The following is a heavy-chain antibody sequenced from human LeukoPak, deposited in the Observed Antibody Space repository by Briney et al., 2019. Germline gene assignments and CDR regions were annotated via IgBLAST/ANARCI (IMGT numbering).Heavy chain of an antibody. CDR1: GFTFSSYS. Sequence: GSLRLSCAASGFTFSSYSTNWVRQAPGKGLEWVSSFSSSSSYIYYADSVKGRFTISRDNAKNTLYLQMNSLRAEDTAVYYCAKKGGYCSSTSCYSWFDPWGQGTLVTVSS. V-gene: IGHV3-21*04. CDR3: AKKGGYCSSTSCYSWFDP. J-gene: IGHJ5*02. D-gene: IGHD2-2*03. CDR2: FSSSSSYI.